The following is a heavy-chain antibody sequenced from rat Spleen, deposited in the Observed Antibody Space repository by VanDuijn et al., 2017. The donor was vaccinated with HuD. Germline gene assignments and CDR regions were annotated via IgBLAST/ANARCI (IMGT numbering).Heavy chain of an antibody. D-gene: IGHD1-12*01. Sequence: EVQLVESGGGLVQPGRSLKLSCVASGFRFNKYWMNWIRQAPTRGLEWVAYISTAGSNTFYRDSVKGRFTISRDNAKSTLYLQMDSLRSEDTATYYCARRGTIYDVLDAWGQGVMVTVSS. J-gene: IGHJ2*01. CDR3: ARRGTIYDVLDA. CDR2: ISTAGSNT. CDR1: GFRFNKYW. V-gene: IGHV5-25*01.